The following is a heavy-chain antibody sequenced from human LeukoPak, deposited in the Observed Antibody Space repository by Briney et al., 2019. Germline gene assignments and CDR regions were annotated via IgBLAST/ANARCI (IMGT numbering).Heavy chain of an antibody. CDR3: ARLFSRGWPYYYGLGA. J-gene: IGHJ6*02. Sequence: EPLSLTCTVSGGSIDSSGSYWGWIRQPPGKGLEWIGCVYYGGDAYYNPSLKSRVTISADLSKNQFSLSLISVTAADTALYYCARLFSRGWPYYYGLGAWGQGTTVTVSS. CDR2: VYYGGDA. CDR1: GGSIDSSGSY. V-gene: IGHV4-39*01. D-gene: IGHD6-19*01.